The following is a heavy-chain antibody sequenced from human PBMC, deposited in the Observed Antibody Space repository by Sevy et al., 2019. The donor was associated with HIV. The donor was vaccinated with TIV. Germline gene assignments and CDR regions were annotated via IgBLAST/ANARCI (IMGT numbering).Heavy chain of an antibody. V-gene: IGHV3-21*01. CDR3: AGPDATGGMDV. Sequence: GGSLRLSCAASGFMFSSYSMNWVRQAPGKGLEWVSSISSDSNYIYYADSVKGRFIISRDNAKNSLYLQMNSLRAEDTAVYYCAGPDATGGMDVWGQGSTVTVSS. J-gene: IGHJ6*02. CDR2: ISSDSNYI. CDR1: GFMFSSYS.